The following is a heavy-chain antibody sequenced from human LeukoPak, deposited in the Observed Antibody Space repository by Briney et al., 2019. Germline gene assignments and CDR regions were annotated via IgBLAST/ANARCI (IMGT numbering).Heavy chain of an antibody. Sequence: ASVKVSCKASGYTFTSDYMNWVRQAPGQGLEWMAWINPKNGDTNYAQKFQGRVSMTRDTSISTAYMELSRLSSDDTAVYYCARAGTVMLLDYWGQGTLVTVSS. CDR3: ARAGTVMLLDY. CDR1: GYTFTSDY. J-gene: IGHJ4*02. CDR2: INPKNGDT. V-gene: IGHV1-2*02. D-gene: IGHD3-16*01.